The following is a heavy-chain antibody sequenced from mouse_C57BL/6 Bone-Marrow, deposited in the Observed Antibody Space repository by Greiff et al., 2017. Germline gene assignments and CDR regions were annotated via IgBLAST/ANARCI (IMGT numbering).Heavy chain of an antibody. CDR2: ISSGGSYT. J-gene: IGHJ2*01. CDR1: GFTFSSYG. D-gene: IGHD4-1*01. Sequence: EVTLVASGGDLVKPGGSLKLSCAASGFTFSSYGMSWVRQTPDTRLEWVATISSGGSYTYYPDSVKGRFTISRDNAKNTLYRLMSSLKSEDTAMYYCARLTLDYWGQGTTLTVSS. CDR3: ARLTLDY. V-gene: IGHV5-6*01.